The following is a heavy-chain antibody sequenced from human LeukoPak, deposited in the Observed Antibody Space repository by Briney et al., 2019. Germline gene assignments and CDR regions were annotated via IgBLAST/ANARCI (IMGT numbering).Heavy chain of an antibody. CDR2: TYYKSKWYF. Sequence: SQTLSLTCAISGDNVSSNSGAWDWNRPSPSRGLEWLGRTYYKSKWYFDYAVSVKSRISINPDTSKNQFSLQLNSVTPEDTAVYYCARSYQWLVIPSWFDPWGQGTLVTVSS. D-gene: IGHD6-19*01. CDR1: GDNVSSNSGA. CDR3: ARSYQWLVIPSWFDP. J-gene: IGHJ5*02. V-gene: IGHV6-1*01.